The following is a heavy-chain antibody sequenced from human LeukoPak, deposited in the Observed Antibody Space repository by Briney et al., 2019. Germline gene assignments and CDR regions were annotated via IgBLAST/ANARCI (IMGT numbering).Heavy chain of an antibody. J-gene: IGHJ6*03. V-gene: IGHV3-48*03. Sequence: GGSLRLSCAASGFTFSSCEMNWVRQAPGKGLEWVSYISSGGSTIYYAGSVKGRFTISRDNAKNSLYLQMNSLRAEDTAVYYCAREWYSMDVWGKGTTVTVSS. D-gene: IGHD1-26*01. CDR1: GFTFSSCE. CDR2: ISSGGSTI. CDR3: AREWYSMDV.